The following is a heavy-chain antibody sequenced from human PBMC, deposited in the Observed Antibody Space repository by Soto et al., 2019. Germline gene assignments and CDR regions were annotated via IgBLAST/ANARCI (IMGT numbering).Heavy chain of an antibody. D-gene: IGHD7-27*01. CDR3: VSRGPNWGFFDS. Sequence: EVQLLESGGDLVQPGGSLRLSCAASGFTFNSYAMCWVRQAPGKGLGWVSCISSDGSKIFYADSVKGRFTISRDNSKNTLYLQMNSLRVEDTAVFYCVSRGPNWGFFDSWGQGNLVTVSS. CDR1: GFTFNSYA. J-gene: IGHJ4*02. V-gene: IGHV3-23*01. CDR2: ISSDGSKI.